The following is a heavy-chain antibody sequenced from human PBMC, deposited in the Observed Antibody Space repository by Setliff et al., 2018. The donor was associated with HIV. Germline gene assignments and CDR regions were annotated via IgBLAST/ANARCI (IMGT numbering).Heavy chain of an antibody. CDR1: GFTFSNYW. CDR2: IKQDGSEK. J-gene: IGHJ6*03. V-gene: IGHV3-7*03. Sequence: GGSLRLSCAASGFTFSNYWMSWVRQAPGKGLEWVANIKQDGSEKYYVDSVKGRFTISRDNAKNSLYLQMNSLRVEDTATDYCARARGSVGYYGSGTMYHMDVWGKGTTVTVSS. CDR3: ARARGSVGYYGSGTMYHMDV. D-gene: IGHD3-10*01.